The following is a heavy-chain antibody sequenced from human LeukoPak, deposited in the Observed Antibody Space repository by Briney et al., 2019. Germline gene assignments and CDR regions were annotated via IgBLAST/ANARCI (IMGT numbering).Heavy chain of an antibody. CDR1: GFTFSSYA. D-gene: IGHD1-26*01. CDR2: ITSTGSYT. J-gene: IGHJ6*03. CDR3: ARDPYSGSYGDSYYYYMDV. V-gene: IGHV3-21*01. Sequence: GGSLRLSCAASGFTFSSYAMSWVRQAPGKGLEWVSSITSTGSYTFYADSVKGRFTISRDNAKNSLYLQMNSLRAEDTAIYYCARDPYSGSYGDSYYYYMDVWGKGTTVTISS.